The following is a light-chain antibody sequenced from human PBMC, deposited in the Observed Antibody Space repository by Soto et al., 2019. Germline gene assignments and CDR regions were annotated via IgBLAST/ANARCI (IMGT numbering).Light chain of an antibody. J-gene: IGLJ1*01. V-gene: IGLV2-14*03. CDR3: SAYTVSRTYG. CDR1: NSDVGASNF. CDR2: NVY. Sequence: QSLLSPPAAVSLSPGQSITISCTGTNSDVGASNFVPWHQQHPGKAPKLMIYNVYDRPSGISYRFSGSKSGNTASLTISGLQGEDEADYYCSAYTVSRTYGFGTGTKVTVL.